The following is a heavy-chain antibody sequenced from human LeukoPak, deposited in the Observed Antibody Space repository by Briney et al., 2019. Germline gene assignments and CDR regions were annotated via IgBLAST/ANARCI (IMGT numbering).Heavy chain of an antibody. J-gene: IGHJ4*02. CDR2: IYYSGST. D-gene: IGHD4-17*01. CDR3: ARRPGLYGDYVWAPSPGFDY. V-gene: IGHV4-39*07. Sequence: SGTLSLTCTVSGGSISSSSYYWGWIRQPPGKGLEWIGSIYYSGSTYYNPSLKSRVTISVDTSKNQFSLKLSSVTAADTAVYYCARRPGLYGDYVWAPSPGFDYWGQGTLVTVSS. CDR1: GGSISSSSYY.